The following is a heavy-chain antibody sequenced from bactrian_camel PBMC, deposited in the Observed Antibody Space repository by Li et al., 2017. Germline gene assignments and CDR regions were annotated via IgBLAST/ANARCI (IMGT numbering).Heavy chain of an antibody. V-gene: IGHV3S1*01. CDR1: SDFDSEHLFRSNC. Sequence: HVQLVESGGGSVQAGGSLKLSCAASSDFDSEHLFRSNCIGWFRQAPGKGREGVATIYTGADTTYYADSVKGRFTISQDNAKNTLYLQMNSLKPEDTAMYYCAADWCEVVAGGYWGQGTQVTVS. CDR2: IYTGADTT. CDR3: AADWCEVVAGGY. D-gene: IGHD6*01. J-gene: IGHJ4*01.